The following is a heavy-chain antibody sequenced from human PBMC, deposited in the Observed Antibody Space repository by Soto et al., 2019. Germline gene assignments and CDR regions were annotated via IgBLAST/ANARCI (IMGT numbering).Heavy chain of an antibody. J-gene: IGHJ2*01. CDR2: IYYSGNT. D-gene: IGHD6-13*01. CDR3: ARPGAAAGTNGYFDL. CDR1: GGSISSSSYY. Sequence: QLQLQESGPGLVKPSETLSLTCAVSGGSISSSSYYWGWIRQPPGKGLEWIGSIYYSGNTYYIPSLKSRVTISVDTYNNQFYLKLTSVTAADTAVYYCARPGAAAGTNGYFDLWGRGTLVTVSP. V-gene: IGHV4-39*01.